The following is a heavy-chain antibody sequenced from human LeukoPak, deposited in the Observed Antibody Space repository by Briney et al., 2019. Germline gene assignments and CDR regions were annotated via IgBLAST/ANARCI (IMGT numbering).Heavy chain of an antibody. Sequence: SETLSLTCAVYGGSFSDYYWSWIRQPPGKGLEWIGEINHSGSTNYNPSLKSRVTISVDTSKNQFSLKLSSVTAADTAVYYCARGPRRVRVFDYWGQGTLVTVSS. D-gene: IGHD2-2*01. CDR1: GGSFSDYY. J-gene: IGHJ4*02. CDR3: ARGPRRVRVFDY. CDR2: INHSGST. V-gene: IGHV4-34*01.